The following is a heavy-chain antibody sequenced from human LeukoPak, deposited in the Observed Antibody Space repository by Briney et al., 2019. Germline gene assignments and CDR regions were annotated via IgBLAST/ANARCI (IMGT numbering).Heavy chain of an antibody. V-gene: IGHV4-38-2*02. D-gene: IGHD5-18*01. CDR3: ARDRTGRNTAQDDY. CDR1: GYSISSGYY. J-gene: IGHJ4*02. CDR2: IYYTGGT. Sequence: SETLSLTCSVSGYSISSGYYWGWIRQPPGRGLEWIGSIYYTGGTLYNPSLKSRASMSVDTSANQLSLKLTSVTAADTAVYYCARDRTGRNTAQDDYWGQGTLVTVSS.